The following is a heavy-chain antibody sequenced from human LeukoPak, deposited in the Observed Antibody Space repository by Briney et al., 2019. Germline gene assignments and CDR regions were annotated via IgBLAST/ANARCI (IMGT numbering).Heavy chain of an antibody. J-gene: IGHJ4*02. V-gene: IGHV3-13*04. Sequence: GGSLRLSCADSGFTFSSYDMHWVRQATGKGLEWVSGIGKAGDTYYSGSVKGRFTISRENAKNSLYLEMNSLRAGDTAVYYCTRGAAGFDYWGQGTLVTVSS. D-gene: IGHD6-13*01. CDR1: GFTFSSYD. CDR2: IGKAGDT. CDR3: TRGAAGFDY.